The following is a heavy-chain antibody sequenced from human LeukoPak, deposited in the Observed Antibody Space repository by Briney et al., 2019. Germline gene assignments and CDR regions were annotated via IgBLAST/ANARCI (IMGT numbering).Heavy chain of an antibody. CDR3: AKSHDSSGYYSNWFDP. V-gene: IGHV3-23*01. J-gene: IGHJ5*02. CDR1: GFTVSSNY. Sequence: GGSLRLSCAASGFTVSSNYMSWVRQAPGKGLEWVSATSGSGGSTYYADSVKGRFTISRDNSKNTLYLQMNSLRAEDTAVYYCAKSHDSSGYYSNWFDPWGQGTLVTVSS. CDR2: TSGSGGST. D-gene: IGHD3-22*01.